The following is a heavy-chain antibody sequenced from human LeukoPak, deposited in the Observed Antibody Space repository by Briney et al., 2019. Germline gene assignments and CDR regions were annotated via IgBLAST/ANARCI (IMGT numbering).Heavy chain of an antibody. CDR3: ARGPGGIDY. Sequence: GCLRLSCAASGFTFSSYSMNWVRQAPGKGLEWVSYISSRSGTIYYADSVKGRFTISRDNAKNSLYLQMNSLRAEDTAVYYCARGPGGIDYWGQGTLVTVSS. V-gene: IGHV3-48*04. J-gene: IGHJ4*02. CDR1: GFTFSSYS. CDR2: ISSRSGTI. D-gene: IGHD3-10*01.